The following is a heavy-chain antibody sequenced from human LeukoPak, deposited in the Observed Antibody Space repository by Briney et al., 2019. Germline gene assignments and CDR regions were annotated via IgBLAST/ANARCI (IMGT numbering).Heavy chain of an antibody. CDR3: ARDLRRWWASAFDI. CDR1: GGSFSGYY. CDR2: INHSGST. Sequence: SETLSLTCAVYGGSFSGYYWSWIRQPPGKGLEWIGEINHSGSTNYNPSLKSRVTISVDTSKNQFSLKLSSATAADTAVYYCARDLRRWWASAFDIWGQGTMVTVSS. D-gene: IGHD2-15*01. V-gene: IGHV4-34*01. J-gene: IGHJ3*02.